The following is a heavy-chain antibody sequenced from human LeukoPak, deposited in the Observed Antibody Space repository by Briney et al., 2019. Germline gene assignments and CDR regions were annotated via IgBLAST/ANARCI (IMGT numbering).Heavy chain of an antibody. J-gene: IGHJ4*02. Sequence: GGSLRLSCAASGFTFSSYEMNWVRQAPGKGLEWVSYISSSGSTIYYADSVKGRFTISRDNAKNSLYLQMNSLRAEDAAVYYCARDAPVTDYWGQGTLVTVSS. CDR2: ISSSGSTI. CDR1: GFTFSSYE. D-gene: IGHD4-17*01. V-gene: IGHV3-48*03. CDR3: ARDAPVTDY.